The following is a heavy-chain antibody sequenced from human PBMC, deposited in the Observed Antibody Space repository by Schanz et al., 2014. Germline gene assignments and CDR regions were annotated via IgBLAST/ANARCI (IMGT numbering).Heavy chain of an antibody. CDR3: ARPSDSSWYMDV. V-gene: IGHV3-23*04. D-gene: IGHD2-21*02. CDR2: LTEGGGGT. J-gene: IGHJ6*03. CDR1: GFTFSSYA. Sequence: EVQLVESGGSLVQPGGSLRLSCAASGFTFSSYAMSWVRQAPGKGLEWVSGLTEGGGGTYYTDAVKGRFTISRDNPKKTLYLQMNSLRAEDTAVYYCARPSDSSWYMDVWGKGTTXTVSS.